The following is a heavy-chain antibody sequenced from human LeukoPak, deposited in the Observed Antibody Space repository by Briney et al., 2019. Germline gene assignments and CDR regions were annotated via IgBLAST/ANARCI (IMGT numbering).Heavy chain of an antibody. CDR3: ARDTSPGYSSSRSLVVYGMDV. CDR2: INPSGGST. V-gene: IGHV1-46*01. Sequence: ASVKVSCKASGYTFTSYYMHWVRQAPGQGLEWMGIINPSGGSTSYAQKFQGRVTMTRDTSTSTVYMELSSLRSEDTAVYYCARDTSPGYSSSRSLVVYGMDVWGQGTTVTVSS. CDR1: GYTFTSYY. D-gene: IGHD6-13*01. J-gene: IGHJ6*02.